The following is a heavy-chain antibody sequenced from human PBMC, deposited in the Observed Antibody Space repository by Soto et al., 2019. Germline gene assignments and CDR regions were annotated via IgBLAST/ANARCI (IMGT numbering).Heavy chain of an antibody. CDR3: ATQDFRGSTGTT. CDR1: GFTFSRYA. J-gene: IGHJ4*02. V-gene: IGHV3-23*01. Sequence: EVQLLESGGGLVQPGGSLRLSSAASGFTFSRYAMGWVRQAPGKGLEWVSVIGGNGGNIHNADFVKGRFTISRDNSKNTLYLQMNSLRVEDTAVYICATQDFRGSTGTTWGQGTLVTVSS. CDR2: IGGNGGNI. D-gene: IGHD1-1*01.